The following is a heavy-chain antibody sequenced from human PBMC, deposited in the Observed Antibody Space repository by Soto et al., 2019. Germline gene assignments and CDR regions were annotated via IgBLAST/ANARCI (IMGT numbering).Heavy chain of an antibody. CDR3: AKGDNLGPKTGYAFDP. J-gene: IGHJ5*02. CDR1: GDSVSSNTAS. CDR2: TYFKSKWYN. D-gene: IGHD5-12*01. Sequence: SQTLSLTCAISGDSVSSNTASWNWIRQSPSRGLEWLGRTYFKSKWYNDYAVSVKSRIIINPDTSNNQFSLQLNSVTPEDTAVYFCAKGDNLGPKTGYAFDPWGQGIMVTVSS. V-gene: IGHV6-1*01.